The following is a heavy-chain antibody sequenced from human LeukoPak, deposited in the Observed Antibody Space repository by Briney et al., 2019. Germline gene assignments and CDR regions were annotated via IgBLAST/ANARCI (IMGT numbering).Heavy chain of an antibody. Sequence: SVKASCKASGLTFTSSAVQWVRQARGQRLEWIGWIVVGSGNTNYAQKFQERVTITRDMSTSTAYMELRSLRSEDTAVYFCAADTYDSSGYGSVLRFDPWGQGTLVTVSS. CDR1: GLTFTSSA. J-gene: IGHJ5*02. CDR3: AADTYDSSGYGSVLRFDP. V-gene: IGHV1-58*01. D-gene: IGHD3-22*01. CDR2: IVVGSGNT.